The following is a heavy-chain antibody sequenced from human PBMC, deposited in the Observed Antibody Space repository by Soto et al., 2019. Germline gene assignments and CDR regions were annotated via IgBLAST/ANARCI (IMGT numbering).Heavy chain of an antibody. Sequence: EVQLVESGGGLVKPGGSLRLSCAASGFTFSSYSMNWVRQAPGKGLEWVSSISSSSSYIYYADSVKGRFTISRDNAKNSLYLQMNSLGAEDTAVYYCAREVYSGYSSSENLFDYWGQGTLVTVSS. CDR3: AREVYSGYSSSENLFDY. CDR2: ISSSSSYI. V-gene: IGHV3-21*01. D-gene: IGHD6-13*01. CDR1: GFTFSSYS. J-gene: IGHJ4*02.